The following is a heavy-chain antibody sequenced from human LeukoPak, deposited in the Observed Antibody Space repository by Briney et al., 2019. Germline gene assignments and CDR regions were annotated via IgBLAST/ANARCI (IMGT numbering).Heavy chain of an antibody. D-gene: IGHD2-2*02. J-gene: IGHJ4*02. CDR1: GFTFSSYS. Sequence: TSGGSLRLSCAASGFTFSSYSMNWVRQAPGKGLEWVSSISSSSSYIYYADSVKGRFTISRDNAKNSLYLQMNSLRAEDTAVYYCARDIPRDPRRFDYWGQGTLVTVSS. CDR3: ARDIPRDPRRFDY. V-gene: IGHV3-21*01. CDR2: ISSSSSYI.